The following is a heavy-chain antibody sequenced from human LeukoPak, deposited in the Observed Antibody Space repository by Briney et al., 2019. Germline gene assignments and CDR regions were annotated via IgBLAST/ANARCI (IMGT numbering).Heavy chain of an antibody. CDR1: GYTFTSYD. CDR2: MSPNSGNT. D-gene: IGHD4-17*01. V-gene: IGHV1-8*01. Sequence: ASVKVSCKASGYTFTSYDINWVRQATGQGLEWMGWMSPNSGNTGYAQKFQGRVTMTRNTSISTAYMELSSLRSEDTAVYYCARGRIYGNWFDPWGQGTLVTVSS. CDR3: ARGRIYGNWFDP. J-gene: IGHJ5*02.